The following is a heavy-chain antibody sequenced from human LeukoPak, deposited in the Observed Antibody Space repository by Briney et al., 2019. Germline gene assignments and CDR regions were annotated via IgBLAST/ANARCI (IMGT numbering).Heavy chain of an antibody. J-gene: IGHJ3*02. CDR3: ASLFRDDAFDI. CDR1: GXSFTSYC. CDR2: IDPSDSYI. Sequence: GESLRISCKGSGXSFTSYCICWVRQMPGKGLEWMGRIDPSDSYITYSPSFQGHVTISTDKSISTAYLQWSSLKASDTAMYYCASLFRDDAFDIWGQGTRVTVSS. V-gene: IGHV5-10-1*01.